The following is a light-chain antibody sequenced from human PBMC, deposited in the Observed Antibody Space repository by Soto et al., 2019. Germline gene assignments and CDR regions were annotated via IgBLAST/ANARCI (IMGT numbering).Light chain of an antibody. CDR1: QSISNY. V-gene: IGKV1-39*01. Sequence: DIQMTQSPSSLSASVRDRVTITCRASQSISNYLNWYQQKPGKAPTLLMFAASRLQSGVPSRFSGSGSGTYFTLTISSLQPEDIATYYCQQLHGYPITFGQGTRLEIK. CDR3: QQLHGYPIT. CDR2: AAS. J-gene: IGKJ5*01.